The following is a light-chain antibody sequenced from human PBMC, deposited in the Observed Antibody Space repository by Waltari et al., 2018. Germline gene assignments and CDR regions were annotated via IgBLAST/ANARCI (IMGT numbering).Light chain of an antibody. CDR3: YSTDFSGHDRV. CDR1: ALSKKY. V-gene: IGLV3-10*01. CDR2: EDI. Sequence: SYELTQPPSVSVSPGQTARITCSGDALSKKYAYWYPQKSGQAPVLVIYEDIKRPTGIPERFSGSSSGTTATLTISGAQVDDEADYYCYSTDFSGHDRVFGGGTKLTIL. J-gene: IGLJ3*02.